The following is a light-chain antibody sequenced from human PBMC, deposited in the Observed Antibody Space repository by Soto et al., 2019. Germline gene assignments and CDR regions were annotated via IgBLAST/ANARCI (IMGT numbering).Light chain of an antibody. CDR2: DAS. V-gene: IGKV1-5*01. CDR1: QSIRTW. CDR3: QHYKGF. Sequence: DIQMTQFPSTLSASVGDRVTITCRASQSIRTWLAWYQQKVGKAPKLLIYDASGLASGVPSRFSGSGSGTEFTLPSCSLQPDDFAAYYCQHYKGFFVQGPKLEIK. J-gene: IGKJ2*01.